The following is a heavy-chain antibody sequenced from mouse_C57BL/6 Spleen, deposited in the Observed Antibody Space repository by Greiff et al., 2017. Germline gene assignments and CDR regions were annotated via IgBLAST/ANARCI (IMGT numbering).Heavy chain of an antibody. D-gene: IGHD1-1*01. J-gene: IGHJ1*03. V-gene: IGHV1-18*01. CDR3: ARRGVATPDWYFDV. CDR2: INPNNGGT. Sequence: EVQLQQSGPELVKPGASVKIPCKASGYTFTDYNMDWVKQSHGKSLEWIGDINPNNGGTIYNQKFKGKATLTVDKSSSTAYMELRSLTSEDTAVYYCARRGVATPDWYFDVWGKGTTVTVSS. CDR1: GYTFTDYN.